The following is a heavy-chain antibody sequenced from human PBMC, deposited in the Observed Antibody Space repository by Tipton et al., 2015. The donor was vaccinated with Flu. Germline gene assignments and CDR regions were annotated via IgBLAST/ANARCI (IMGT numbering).Heavy chain of an antibody. D-gene: IGHD6-19*01. Sequence: LRLSCTVSGGSISSSSYYWGWIRQPPGKGLEWIGSIYYSGSTYYNPSLKSRVTISVDTSKNQFSLKLSSVTAADTAVYYCARGPKQWLEYDAFGSWGQGANVTVAS. CDR1: GGSISSSSYY. CDR2: IYYSGST. CDR3: ARGPKQWLEYDAFGS. J-gene: IGHJ3*02. V-gene: IGHV4-39*07.